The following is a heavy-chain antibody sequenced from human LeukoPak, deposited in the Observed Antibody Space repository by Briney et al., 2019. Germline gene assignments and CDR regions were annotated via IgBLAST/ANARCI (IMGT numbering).Heavy chain of an antibody. J-gene: IGHJ3*02. CDR1: GFTFSDYY. V-gene: IGHV3-11*04. CDR2: ISSSGNTI. D-gene: IGHD3-10*01. Sequence: GGSLRLSCAASGFTFSDYYMSWIRQAPGKGLEWVSYISSSGNTIYCADSVKGRFTISRDNAKNSLYLQMNSLRAEDTAVYYCARDQFTGSGYDAFDIWGPGTMVTVSS. CDR3: ARDQFTGSGYDAFDI.